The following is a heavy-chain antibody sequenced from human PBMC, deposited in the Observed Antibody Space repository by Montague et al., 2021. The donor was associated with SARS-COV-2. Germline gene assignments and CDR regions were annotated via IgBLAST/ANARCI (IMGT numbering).Heavy chain of an antibody. CDR2: IYYTGST. CDR1: GGSISGYY. V-gene: IGHV4-59*01. CDR3: ARSQTSCFIVNSVNYFDY. D-gene: IGHD2-2*01. Sequence: SETRSLTCTVYGGSISGYYWTWMRQPPGKGLEWLGQIYYTGSTKYNPSLKSRVTISIDTSKNQFSLKLRSVTAADTAVYFCARSQTSCFIVNSVNYFDYWGQGALVTVSS. J-gene: IGHJ4*02.